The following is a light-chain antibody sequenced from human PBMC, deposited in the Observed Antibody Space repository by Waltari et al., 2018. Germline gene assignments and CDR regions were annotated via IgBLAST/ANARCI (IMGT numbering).Light chain of an antibody. J-gene: IGLJ2*01. Sequence: QSALAQPASVSGSPGQSITISCTGTDSDLGAYNYVYWYQQHPGIAPKLLLYDVSDRPSGVSDRFSGSKSGKTASLTISGLQPEDAADYYCSSYTRRNTVIFGGGTKLTVV. V-gene: IGLV2-14*03. CDR2: DVS. CDR1: DSDLGAYNY. CDR3: SSYTRRNTVI.